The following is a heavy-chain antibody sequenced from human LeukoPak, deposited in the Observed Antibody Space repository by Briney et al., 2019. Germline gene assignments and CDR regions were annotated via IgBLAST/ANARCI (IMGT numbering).Heavy chain of an antibody. D-gene: IGHD3-22*01. CDR3: ARVYTMIVVYDAFDI. CDR1: GFTFSSYW. CDR2: IKQDGSGK. Sequence: GGSLRLSCAASGFTFSSYWMSWVRQAPGKGLEWVANIKQDGSGKYYVDSVKGRFTISRDNAKNSLYLQMNSLRAEDTAVYYCARVYTMIVVYDAFDIWGQGTMVTVSS. V-gene: IGHV3-7*01. J-gene: IGHJ3*02.